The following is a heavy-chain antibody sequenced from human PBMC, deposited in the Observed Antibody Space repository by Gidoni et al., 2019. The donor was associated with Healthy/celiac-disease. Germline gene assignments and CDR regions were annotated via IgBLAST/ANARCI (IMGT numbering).Heavy chain of an antibody. CDR2: ISSSSSTI. V-gene: IGHV3-48*02. J-gene: IGHJ5*02. CDR1: GFTFSSYS. CDR3: ARVYRVNWNDDVSRGFDP. D-gene: IGHD1-1*01. Sequence: EVQLVESGGGLVQPGGSLRLSCAASGFTFSSYSMNWVRQAPGKGLECVSYISSSSSTIYYADSVKGRFTISRDNAKNSLYLQMNSLRDEDTAVYYCARVYRVNWNDDVSRGFDPWGQGTLVTVSS.